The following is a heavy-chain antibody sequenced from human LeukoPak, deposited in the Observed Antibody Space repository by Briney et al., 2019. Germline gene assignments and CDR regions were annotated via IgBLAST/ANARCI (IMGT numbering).Heavy chain of an antibody. V-gene: IGHV3-30*04. CDR2: ISHDGRTK. Sequence: PGKSLTLSCVVSGFNFDNFATHWVRQPLGKGLEWVAVISHDGRTKYYADSMKGRITISRDNSKNTLYLQMNSLRAEDTAVYYCANSFHLYYYYYMDVWGKGTTVTVSS. J-gene: IGHJ6*03. D-gene: IGHD3-16*02. CDR1: GFNFDNFA. CDR3: ANSFHLYYYYYMDV.